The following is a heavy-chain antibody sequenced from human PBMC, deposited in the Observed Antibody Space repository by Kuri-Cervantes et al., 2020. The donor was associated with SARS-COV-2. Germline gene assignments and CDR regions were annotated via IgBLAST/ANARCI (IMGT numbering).Heavy chain of an antibody. Sequence: SETLSLTCTVSGGSISSGGYYWSWIRQHPGKGLEWIGYTYYSGSTYYNPSLKSRVTISVDTSKNQFSLKLSSVTAADTAVYYCARRPGYCSSTSCQEAYYGMDVWGQGTTVTVSS. V-gene: IGHV4-39*01. CDR3: ARRPGYCSSTSCQEAYYGMDV. J-gene: IGHJ6*02. CDR2: TYYSGST. D-gene: IGHD2-2*01. CDR1: GGSISSGGYY.